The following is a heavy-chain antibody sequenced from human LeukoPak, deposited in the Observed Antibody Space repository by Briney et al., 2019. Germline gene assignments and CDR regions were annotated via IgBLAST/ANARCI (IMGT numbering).Heavy chain of an antibody. CDR1: GFTFSTYA. Sequence: GGSLRLSCAASGFTFSTYAMTWVRQAPGQGLEWVSSISGSGSGTYYADSGKGRFTISRDNSKNPLYLQMNSLRAEDTAVYYCAKGDWNDYFDYWGQGTLVTVSS. CDR3: AKGDWNDYFDY. J-gene: IGHJ4*02. V-gene: IGHV3-23*01. CDR2: ISGSGSGT. D-gene: IGHD1-1*01.